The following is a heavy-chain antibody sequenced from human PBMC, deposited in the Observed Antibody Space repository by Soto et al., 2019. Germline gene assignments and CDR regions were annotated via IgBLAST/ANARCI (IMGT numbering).Heavy chain of an antibody. V-gene: IGHV3-30-3*01. CDR2: ISYDGSNK. CDR3: ARDDAYNWIFRRTGTMEY. J-gene: IGHJ4*02. D-gene: IGHD1-20*01. CDR1: GFTFSSYA. Sequence: QVQLVESGGGVVQPGRSLRLSCAASGFTFSSYAMHWVRQAPGKGLEWVAVISYDGSNKYYADSVKGRFTISRDNSKNTLYLQMNRLRAEDTAVYYCARDDAYNWIFRRTGTMEYWGQGTLVTVSS.